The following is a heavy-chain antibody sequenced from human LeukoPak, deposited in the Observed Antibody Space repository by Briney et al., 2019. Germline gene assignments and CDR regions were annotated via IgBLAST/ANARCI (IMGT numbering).Heavy chain of an antibody. CDR3: ARFGVDYDMDV. D-gene: IGHD3-16*01. Sequence: SETLSLTCTVSVGSLSGHYWTWLRPPPGKGLEWVGQIHYSGRPDYNPSLTSRVTISVDTSKNQLSLKVTSVTGADTAVYYCARFGVDYDMDVWGQGTTVTVSS. CDR2: IHYSGRP. CDR1: VGSLSGHY. J-gene: IGHJ6*02. V-gene: IGHV4-59*11.